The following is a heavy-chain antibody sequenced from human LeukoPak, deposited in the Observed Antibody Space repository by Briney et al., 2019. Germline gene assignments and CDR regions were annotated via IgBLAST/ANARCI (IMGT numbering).Heavy chain of an antibody. D-gene: IGHD6-19*01. CDR2: IWYDGSNK. V-gene: IGHV3-33*06. CDR3: AKDSKVAWLVRPHYFDY. Sequence: PGGSLRLSCAASGFTFSSYGMRWVRQAPGKGLEWVAVIWYDGSNKYYADSVKGRFTISRDNSKNTLYLQINSLRAEDTAVYYCAKDSKVAWLVRPHYFDYWGQGTLVTVSS. CDR1: GFTFSSYG. J-gene: IGHJ4*02.